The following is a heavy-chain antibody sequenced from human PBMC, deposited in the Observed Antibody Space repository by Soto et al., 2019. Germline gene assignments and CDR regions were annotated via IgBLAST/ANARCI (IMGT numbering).Heavy chain of an antibody. J-gene: IGHJ6*02. V-gene: IGHV1-3*01. D-gene: IGHD6-13*01. CDR1: GYTFTSYA. CDR2: INAGNGNT. CDR3: ARDGYRGVYSSSWYGMDV. Sequence: GASVKVSCKASGYTFTSYAMHWVRQAPGQRLEWMGWINAGNGNTKYSQKFQGRVTITRDTSASTAYMELSSLRSEDTAVYYCARDGYRGVYSSSWYGMDVWGQGTTVTVSS.